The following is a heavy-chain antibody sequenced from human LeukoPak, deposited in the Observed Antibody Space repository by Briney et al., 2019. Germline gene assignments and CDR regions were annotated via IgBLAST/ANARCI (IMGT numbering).Heavy chain of an antibody. CDR3: ARGSSWYRPEIDY. D-gene: IGHD6-13*01. CDR2: IYYSGST. V-gene: IGHV4-39*01. Sequence: SETLSLTCTVSGGSISSSSYYWGWIRQPPGKGLEWIGSIYYSGSTYYNPSLKSRVTISVDTSKNQFSLKLSSVTAADTAVYYCARGSSWYRPEIDYWGQGTLVTVSS. J-gene: IGHJ4*02. CDR1: GGSISSSSYY.